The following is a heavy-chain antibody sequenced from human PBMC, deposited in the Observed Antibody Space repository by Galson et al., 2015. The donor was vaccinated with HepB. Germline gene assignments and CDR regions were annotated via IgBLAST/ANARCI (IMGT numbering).Heavy chain of an antibody. CDR1: GYTFTGYY. D-gene: IGHD6-19*01. V-gene: IGHV1-2*02. CDR2: INPNSGGT. J-gene: IGHJ4*02. CDR3: ARGKAVAGTILFDY. Sequence: SVKVSCKASGYTFTGYYMHWVRQAPGQGLEWMGWINPNSGGTNYAQKFQGRVTMTSDTSISTAYMELSRLRSDDTAVYYCARGKAVAGTILFDYWGQGTLVTVSS.